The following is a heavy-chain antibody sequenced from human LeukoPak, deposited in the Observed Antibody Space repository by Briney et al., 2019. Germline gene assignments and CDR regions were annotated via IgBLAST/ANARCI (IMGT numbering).Heavy chain of an antibody. V-gene: IGHV4-30-4*01. Sequence: SETLPLTCTVSGGSISSDDYYWSWIRQPPGKGLEWIGYISYSGNTYYNSSLKSRVTISVDTSKNQFSLKLSSVTVADTAVYYCARDRKYGSESLRRLDYWGQGTLVTVSS. CDR1: GGSISSDDYY. CDR3: ARDRKYGSESLRRLDY. CDR2: ISYSGNT. J-gene: IGHJ4*02. D-gene: IGHD3-10*01.